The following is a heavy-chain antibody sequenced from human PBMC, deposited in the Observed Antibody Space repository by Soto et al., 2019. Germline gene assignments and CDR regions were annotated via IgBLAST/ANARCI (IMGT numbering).Heavy chain of an antibody. CDR1: GFTFSSYA. CDR2: ISGSGGST. D-gene: IGHD3-3*01. Sequence: EVQLLESGGGLVQPGGSLRLSCAASGFTFSSYAMSWVRQAPGKGLEWVSAISGSGGSTYYADSVKGRFTISRDNSKNTLYLQMNSLRAEDTAVYYCAKDLAVLRFLECLSSIGMDVWGQGTTVTVSS. CDR3: AKDLAVLRFLECLSSIGMDV. V-gene: IGHV3-23*01. J-gene: IGHJ6*02.